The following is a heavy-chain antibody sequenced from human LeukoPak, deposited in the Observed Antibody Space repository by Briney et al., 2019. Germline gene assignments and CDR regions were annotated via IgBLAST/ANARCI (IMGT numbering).Heavy chain of an antibody. CDR2: IYYSGSP. D-gene: IGHD3-10*01. J-gene: IGHJ4*02. V-gene: IGHV4-39*01. CDR3: ARHYGP. Sequence: PSESLSLACTVSGRSIVGSSDDWGWIRRPPGKGLEWIGSIYYSGSPYYHPSLKSRVPIYVDTSKNQFSLKLNSVTATDTAVYYCARHYGPWGQGTLVTVSS. CDR1: GRSIVGSSDD.